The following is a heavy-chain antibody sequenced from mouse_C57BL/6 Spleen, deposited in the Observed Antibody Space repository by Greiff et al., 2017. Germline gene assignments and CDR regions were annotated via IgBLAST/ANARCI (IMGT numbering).Heavy chain of an antibody. Sequence: EVQLQQSGPELVKPGASVKISCKASGYTFTDYYMNWVKQSHGKSLEWIGDINPNNGGTSYNQKFKGKATLTVDKSSSTAYMELRSLTSEDSAVYYCAGGDDGYYFYWGQGTLVTVSA. V-gene: IGHV1-26*01. CDR2: INPNNGGT. CDR1: GYTFTDYY. J-gene: IGHJ3*01. D-gene: IGHD2-3*01. CDR3: AGGDDGYYFY.